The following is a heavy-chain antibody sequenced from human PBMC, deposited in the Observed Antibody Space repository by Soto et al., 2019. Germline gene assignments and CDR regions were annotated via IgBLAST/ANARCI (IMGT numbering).Heavy chain of an antibody. V-gene: IGHV1-69*13. Sequence: SVKVSCKASGGTFSSYAISWVRQAPGQGLEWMGGIIPIFGTANYAQKFQGRVTITADESTSTAYMELSSLRSEDTAVYYCAREPTDPNHPLYGMDVWGQGTTVTVSS. CDR3: AREPTDPNHPLYGMDV. CDR1: GGTFSSYA. J-gene: IGHJ6*02. CDR2: IIPIFGTA.